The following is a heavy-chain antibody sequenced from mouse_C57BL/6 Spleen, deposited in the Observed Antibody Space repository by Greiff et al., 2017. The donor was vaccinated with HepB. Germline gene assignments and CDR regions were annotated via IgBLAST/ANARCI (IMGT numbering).Heavy chain of an antibody. V-gene: IGHV1-50*01. CDR1: GYTFTSYW. D-gene: IGHD2-3*01. CDR3: ARYDPYYFDY. J-gene: IGHJ2*01. CDR2: IDPSDSYT. Sequence: VQLQQSGAELVKPGASVKLSCKASGYTFTSYWLQWVKQRPGQGLEWIGEIDPSDSYTNYNQKFKGKATLTVDTSSSTAYMQLSSLTSEDSAVYYCARYDPYYFDYWGQGTTLTVSS.